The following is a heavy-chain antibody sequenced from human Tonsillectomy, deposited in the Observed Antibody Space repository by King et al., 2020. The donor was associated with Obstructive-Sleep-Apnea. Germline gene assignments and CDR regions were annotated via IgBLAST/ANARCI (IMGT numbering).Heavy chain of an antibody. V-gene: IGHV1-18*01. Sequence: QLVQSGAEVRKPGASVKVSCKTSGYTFTTYGFHWARQAPGQGLEWMGWISAYTGNTDSAQKFQDRVTMTTDSSTTTAFMELTGLTSDDTAVYYCARGASSGPDYWGQGTLVTVSS. D-gene: IGHD3-22*01. CDR3: ARGASSGPDY. CDR2: ISAYTGNT. CDR1: GYTFTTYG. J-gene: IGHJ4*02.